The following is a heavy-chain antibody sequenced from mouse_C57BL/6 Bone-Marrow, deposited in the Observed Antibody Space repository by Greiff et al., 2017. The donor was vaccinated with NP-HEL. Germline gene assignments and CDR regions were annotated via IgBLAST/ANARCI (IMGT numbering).Heavy chain of an antibody. J-gene: IGHJ2*01. Sequence: QVQLQQSDAELVKPGASVKISCKVSGYTFTDHTIHWMKQRPEQGLEWIGYIYPRDGSTKYNEKFKGKATLTADKSSSTAYMQLNSLTSEDSAVYFCAREGVFYYYGSSLDYWGQGTTLTVSS. CDR3: AREGVFYYYGSSLDY. V-gene: IGHV1-78*01. CDR1: GYTFTDHT. D-gene: IGHD1-1*01. CDR2: IYPRDGST.